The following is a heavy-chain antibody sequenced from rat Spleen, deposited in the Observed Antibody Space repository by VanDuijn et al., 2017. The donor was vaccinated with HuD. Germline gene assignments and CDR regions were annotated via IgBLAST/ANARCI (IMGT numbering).Heavy chain of an antibody. J-gene: IGHJ3*01. Sequence: QVQLKESGPGLVQPSQTLSLICNVSGFSLSNYGVIWVRQPPGKGLEWMGVIWGNGNTNYNSALKSRLSISRDTSKSQVYLKMNSLQTEDTAIYFCTSPFRWFAYWGQGTLVTVSS. CDR2: IWGNGNT. V-gene: IGHV2-13*01. CDR1: GFSLSNYG. CDR3: TSPFRWFAY.